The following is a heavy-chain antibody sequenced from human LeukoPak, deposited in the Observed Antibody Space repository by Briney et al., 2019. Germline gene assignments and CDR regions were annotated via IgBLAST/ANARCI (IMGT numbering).Heavy chain of an antibody. J-gene: IGHJ3*02. Sequence: SETLSLTCTVSGGSISSSSYYWGWIRQPPGKGLEWIGSIYYSGSTYYNPSLKSRVTISVDTSKNQFSLKLSSVTAADTAVYYCARDAQWEPTFDAFDIWGQGAMVTVSS. CDR2: IYYSGST. V-gene: IGHV4-39*07. CDR3: ARDAQWEPTFDAFDI. D-gene: IGHD1-26*01. CDR1: GGSISSSSYY.